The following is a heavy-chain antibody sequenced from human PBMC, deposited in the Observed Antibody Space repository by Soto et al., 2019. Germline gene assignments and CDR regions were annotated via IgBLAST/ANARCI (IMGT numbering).Heavy chain of an antibody. CDR1: GGSISRHF. CDR2: IYNSGST. J-gene: IGHJ4*02. Sequence: QVQLQESGPGLVKPSETLSLTCTVSGGSISRHFWSWIRQPPGKGLEWIGYIYNSGSTKYNSSLKSRVTSSXXTXKXXFSLELTSVTAADTAVYYCARTPSCSGGSCYSIDYWGQGTLVTVSS. D-gene: IGHD2-15*01. CDR3: ARTPSCSGGSCYSIDY. V-gene: IGHV4-59*11.